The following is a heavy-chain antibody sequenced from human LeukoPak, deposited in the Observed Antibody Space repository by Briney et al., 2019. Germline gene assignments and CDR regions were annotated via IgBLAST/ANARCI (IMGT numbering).Heavy chain of an antibody. CDR3: ARPPIGGGYSFGPLEY. D-gene: IGHD5-18*01. CDR2: IKQDGSEI. J-gene: IGHJ4*02. Sequence: GGSLRLSCAASGFTFSYYWMSWVRQAPGKGLEWVANIKQDGSEIYYVDSVKGRFTISRDNAKNSLYLQMNSLRGEGTAVYYCARPPIGGGYSFGPLEYWGQGTLVTVSS. CDR1: GFTFSYYW. V-gene: IGHV3-7*02.